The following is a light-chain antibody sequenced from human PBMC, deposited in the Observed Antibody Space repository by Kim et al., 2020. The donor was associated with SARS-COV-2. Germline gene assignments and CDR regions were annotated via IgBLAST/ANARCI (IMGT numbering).Light chain of an antibody. CDR2: GAS. CDR1: QSLLYIADSKNY. CDR3: QQYYSTVT. V-gene: IGKV4-1*01. J-gene: IGKJ4*01. Sequence: RATISCKSSQSLLYIADSKNYLAWYQQQPGQPPKLLLYGASTRQFGVPDRFSGGGSGTDFTLTISSLQAEDVAVYYCQQYYSTVTFGGGTKVDIK.